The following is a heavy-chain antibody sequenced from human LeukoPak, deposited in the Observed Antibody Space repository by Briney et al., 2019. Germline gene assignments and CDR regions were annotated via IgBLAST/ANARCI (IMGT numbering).Heavy chain of an antibody. Sequence: GGSLRLSCAASEFTFSGYWMNWVRQAPGKGPEWAANKNQDGSEKHYVGSVKGRFAISRDNAKNSLFPQMNSLRVEDTAAFYCARDGFVGAADYWGQGTLVTVSS. D-gene: IGHD6-13*01. V-gene: IGHV3-7*01. CDR2: KNQDGSEK. CDR3: ARDGFVGAADY. J-gene: IGHJ4*02. CDR1: EFTFSGYW.